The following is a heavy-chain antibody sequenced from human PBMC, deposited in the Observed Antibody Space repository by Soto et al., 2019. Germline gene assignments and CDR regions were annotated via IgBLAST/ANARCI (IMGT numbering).Heavy chain of an antibody. CDR2: INPENGDT. CDR3: VRTRSSNWFDP. D-gene: IGHD6-13*01. Sequence: ASVKVSCKTSGYSFSGFYMHWVRQAPGQGLEWMGWINPENGDTNYAQKFQGRVTMTRDTSTNTDYMELGRLRSDDTAVYFCVRTRSSNWFDPWGQGTLVTVSS. CDR1: GYSFSGFY. J-gene: IGHJ5*02. V-gene: IGHV1-2*02.